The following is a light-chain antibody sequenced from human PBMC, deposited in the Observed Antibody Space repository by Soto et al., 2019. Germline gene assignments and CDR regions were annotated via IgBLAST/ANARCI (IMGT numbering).Light chain of an antibody. J-gene: IGKJ4*01. CDR1: QSVNSN. CDR2: DAS. CDR3: QQYNFWPPLT. V-gene: IGKV3-15*01. Sequence: EIVITQSPATLSVSPGERATLSCRASQSVNSNLAWYRQKPGQAPRLLISDASTRATGVPARFSGSGSGTAFTLTISSLQSEDSGIYYCQQYNFWPPLTFGGGTKVEIK.